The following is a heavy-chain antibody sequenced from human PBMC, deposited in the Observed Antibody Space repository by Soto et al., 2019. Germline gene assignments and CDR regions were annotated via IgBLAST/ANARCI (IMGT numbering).Heavy chain of an antibody. CDR1: GGSISSYF. D-gene: IGHD6-13*01. J-gene: IGHJ4*02. CDR3: ARDLAAVPRAFDY. CDR2: VYYTGTT. Sequence: SEALSLTCTVSGGSISSYFYIWVRQPPGKGLEWIGSVYYTGTTDYNPSLKSRVTISVDTSKTQFSLNLRSVTAADTAVYYCARDLAAVPRAFDYWGRGTLVTVSS. V-gene: IGHV4-59*01.